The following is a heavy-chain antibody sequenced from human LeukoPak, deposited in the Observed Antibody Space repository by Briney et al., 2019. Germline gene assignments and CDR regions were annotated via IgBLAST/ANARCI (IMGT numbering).Heavy chain of an antibody. CDR3: ARVTYGGNFDY. V-gene: IGHV4-59*01. CDR2: IYYSGST. Sequence: SETLSLTCTVSGXSISSYYWSWIRQPPGKGLEWIGYIYYSGSTNCNPSLKSRVTISVDTSKNQLSLKLSSVTAADTAVYYCARVTYGGNFDYWGQGTLVTVSS. J-gene: IGHJ4*02. D-gene: IGHD4-23*01. CDR1: GXSISSYY.